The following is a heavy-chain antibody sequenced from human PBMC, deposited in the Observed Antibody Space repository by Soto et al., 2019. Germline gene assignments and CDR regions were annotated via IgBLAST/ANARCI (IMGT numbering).Heavy chain of an antibody. D-gene: IGHD2-15*01. J-gene: IGHJ4*02. CDR2: IKEDGSEK. CDR1: GFTFSNYW. V-gene: IGHV3-7*01. CDR3: SRDVVVGAKALNY. Sequence: EVQLVESGGGLVQPGGSLRLSCAASGFTFSNYWMTWVRQAPEKGLEWVANIKEDGSEKHYVDSVKGRFTISRDNAKNSLYLQMNSLRVEDTAVYFCSRDVVVGAKALNYWGQGALVTVSS.